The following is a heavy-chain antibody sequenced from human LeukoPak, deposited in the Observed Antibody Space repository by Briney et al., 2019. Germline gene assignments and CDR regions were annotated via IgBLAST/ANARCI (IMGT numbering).Heavy chain of an antibody. Sequence: SETLSLTCTVSGGSISSYYWSWIRQPPGKGLEWVGDISYSGSTNYNPSPKSRVTISVSTSTNQFLLTLTSVTDADTAVYYCARLGIGVVPTAMLGDYYFDYWGQGTLVTVSS. CDR2: ISYSGST. V-gene: IGHV4-59*08. CDR3: ARLGIGVVPTAMLGDYYFDY. D-gene: IGHD2-2*01. J-gene: IGHJ4*02. CDR1: GGSISSYY.